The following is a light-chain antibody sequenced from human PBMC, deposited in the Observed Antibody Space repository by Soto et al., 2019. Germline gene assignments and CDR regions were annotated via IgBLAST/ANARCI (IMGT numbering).Light chain of an antibody. CDR3: QQYHSYSS. J-gene: IGKJ3*01. V-gene: IGKV1-39*01. CDR1: QSISSY. CDR2: AAS. Sequence: DIQLTQAPSSLSASVGDRVTLPCRASQSISSYLNWYAQKPGKAPKLLIYAASSLQSGVPSMFSGSGSGTEFSLTISSLQHDDFATYYRQQYHSYSSFGHGTKVDIK.